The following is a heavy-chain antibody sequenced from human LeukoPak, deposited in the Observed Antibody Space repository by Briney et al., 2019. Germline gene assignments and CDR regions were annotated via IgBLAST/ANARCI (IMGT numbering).Heavy chain of an antibody. D-gene: IGHD3-9*01. J-gene: IGHJ5*02. CDR1: GGTFSSYA. CDR3: AISYDILPPRGEWGSYNWFDP. Sequence: ASVKVSCKASGGTFSSYAISWVRQAPGQGLEWMGGIIPICGTANYAQKFQGRVTITADESTSTAYMELSSLRSEDTAVYYCAISYDILPPRGEWGSYNWFDPWGQGTLVTVSS. CDR2: IIPICGTA. V-gene: IGHV1-69*13.